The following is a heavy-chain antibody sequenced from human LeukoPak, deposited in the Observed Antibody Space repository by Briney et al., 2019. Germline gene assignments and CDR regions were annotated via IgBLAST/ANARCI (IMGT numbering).Heavy chain of an antibody. J-gene: IGHJ4*02. Sequence: TGGSLRLSCAASGFTFSNFYLHWVRQAPGKGLVWVSRIDADGSLINYADSVKGRFTVFRDNAESTLYLQMNSLRAEDTAVYYCASELAHCVGDCLKNWGQGTQVTVSS. D-gene: IGHD2-21*02. CDR2: IDADGSLI. CDR3: ASELAHCVGDCLKN. CDR1: GFTFSNFY. V-gene: IGHV3-74*01.